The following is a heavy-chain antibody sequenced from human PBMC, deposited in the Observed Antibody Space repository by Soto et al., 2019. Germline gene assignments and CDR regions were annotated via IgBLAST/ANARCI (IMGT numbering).Heavy chain of an antibody. D-gene: IGHD5-18*01. J-gene: IGHJ6*02. V-gene: IGHV5-51*01. CDR3: ARHLIADTDMVISGMDV. CDR1: GYSFTTYS. Sequence: PGESLKISCKGSGYSFTTYSIGWVRQMPGKGLEWMGIIYPGDSDTRYSPSFQGQVTISVDKSISTAYLQWSSLKASDSAMYYCARHLIADTDMVISGMDVWGQGTTVTVSS. CDR2: IYPGDSDT.